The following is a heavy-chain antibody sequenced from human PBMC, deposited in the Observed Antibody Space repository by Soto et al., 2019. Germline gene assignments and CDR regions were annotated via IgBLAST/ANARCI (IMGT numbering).Heavy chain of an antibody. CDR1: VGSISGSY. D-gene: IGHD6-19*01. J-gene: IGHJ4*01. CDR2: VYYTGST. CDR3: ARSVAVPGAHIDY. V-gene: IGHV4-59*01. Sequence: ETLSLTCSVAVGSISGSYWSWLRQSPGKGLEWLGYVYYTGSTTYSPSLRSRVSLSVDTSTNEFSLRLSSVTAADTAVYFCARSVAVPGAHIDYWGQGTQVTVSS.